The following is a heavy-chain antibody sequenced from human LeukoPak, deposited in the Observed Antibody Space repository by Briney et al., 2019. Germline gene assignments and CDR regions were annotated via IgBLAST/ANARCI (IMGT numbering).Heavy chain of an antibody. V-gene: IGHV1-2*06. CDR2: INPNSGAT. CDR3: ARDGGYRGDY. D-gene: IGHD5-18*01. CDR1: GYTFTVYF. J-gene: IGHJ4*02. Sequence: ASMKVSCKASGYTFTVYFIHWVRQAPGQGLEWMGRINPNSGATDYAQKFQGRVTMTRDTSISTAYMELSSLKSDDTAVYYCARDGGYRGDYWGQGTLVTVSS.